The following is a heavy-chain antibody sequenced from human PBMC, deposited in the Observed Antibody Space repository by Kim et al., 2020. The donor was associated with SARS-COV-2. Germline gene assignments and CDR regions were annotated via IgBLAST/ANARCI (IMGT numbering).Heavy chain of an antibody. V-gene: IGHV4-31*03. D-gene: IGHD2-21*01. CDR1: GGSISSAGYY. Sequence: SETLSLTCTVSGGSISSAGYYWSWIRQHPGKGLEWIGYIYYSGSTYYHPSHKSRVTISVDTSKNQFSLKLSSVTAADTAVYYCAREIGQRIVVVIAPGAFDIWGQGTMVTVSS. CDR3: AREIGQRIVVVIAPGAFDI. CDR2: IYYSGST. J-gene: IGHJ3*02.